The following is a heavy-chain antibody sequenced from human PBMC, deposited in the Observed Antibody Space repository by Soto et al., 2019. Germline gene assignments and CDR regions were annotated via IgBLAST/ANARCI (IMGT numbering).Heavy chain of an antibody. J-gene: IGHJ4*02. CDR3: AKNAWGYYDSSGYYSYFDY. CDR1: GFTFSSYG. CDR2: ISYDGSNK. Sequence: QVQLVESGGGVVQPGRSLRLSCAASGFTFSSYGMHWVRQAPGKGLEWVAVISYDGSNKYYADSVKGRFTISRDNSKNTLYLQMNSLRAEDTAVYYCAKNAWGYYDSSGYYSYFDYWGQGTLVTVSS. V-gene: IGHV3-30*18. D-gene: IGHD3-22*01.